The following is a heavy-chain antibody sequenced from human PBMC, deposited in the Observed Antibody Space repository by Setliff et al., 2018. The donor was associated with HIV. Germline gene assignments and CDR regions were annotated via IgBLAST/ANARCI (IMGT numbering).Heavy chain of an antibody. Sequence: KTSETLSLTCSVSGGSINRGNYYWTWIRQSAGKGLEWIGHIHITGNTDYNPSLKSRVTISLDMSKNQFSLRLSSVTAADTAVYYCARDSGYSFGFNYFDHWGQGTLVTVSS. CDR3: ARDSGYSFGFNYFDH. V-gene: IGHV4-61*10. CDR1: GGSINRGNYY. CDR2: IHITGNT. D-gene: IGHD5-18*01. J-gene: IGHJ4*02.